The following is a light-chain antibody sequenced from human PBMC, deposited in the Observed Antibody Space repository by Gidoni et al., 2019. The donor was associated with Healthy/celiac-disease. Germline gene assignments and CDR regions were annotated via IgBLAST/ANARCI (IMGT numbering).Light chain of an antibody. J-gene: IGKJ1*01. CDR1: QSVSSN. CDR2: GAS. CDR3: QQYNNWWT. Sequence: EIVMTQSPATLSVSPGERATLSCRASQSVSSNLAWYQQKPGPAPRLLIYGASTRATGIPAKFRGSGSGTEFTLTISSLQSEDFAVYYCQQYNNWWTFGQGTKVEIK. V-gene: IGKV3-15*01.